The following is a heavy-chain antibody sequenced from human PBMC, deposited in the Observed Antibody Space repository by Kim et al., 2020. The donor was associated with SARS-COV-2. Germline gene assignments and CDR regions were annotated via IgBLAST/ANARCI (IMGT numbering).Heavy chain of an antibody. D-gene: IGHD3-3*01. CDR2: INHSGST. J-gene: IGHJ4*02. Sequence: SETLSLTCAVYGGSFSGYYWSWIRQPPGKGLEWIGEINHSGSTNYNPSLKRRVTISVDTSKNQFSLKLSSVTAAATAVYYCARGSRFWSGHLDYWGQGTL. CDR3: ARGSRFWSGHLDY. V-gene: IGHV4-34*01. CDR1: GGSFSGYY.